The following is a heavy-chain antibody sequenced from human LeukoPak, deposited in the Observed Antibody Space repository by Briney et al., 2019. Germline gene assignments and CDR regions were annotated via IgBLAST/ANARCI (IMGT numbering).Heavy chain of an antibody. CDR3: ARGPGRKYCGGDCEYFQH. D-gene: IGHD2-21*02. V-gene: IGHV1-3*02. CDR2: SNAGNGNT. Sequence: ASVKVSCKASGYTFTSYAMHWVRQAPGQRLEWMGWSNAGNGNTKYSQEFQGRVTITRDTSASTAYMELSSLRSEDMAVYYCARGPGRKYCGGDCEYFQHWGQGTLVTVSS. CDR1: GYTFTSYA. J-gene: IGHJ1*01.